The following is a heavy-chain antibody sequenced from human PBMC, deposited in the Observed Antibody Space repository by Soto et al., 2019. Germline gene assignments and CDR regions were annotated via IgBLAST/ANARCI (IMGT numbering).Heavy chain of an antibody. CDR1: GGTFSSYA. CDR2: IIPIFGTA. J-gene: IGHJ6*02. Sequence: EASVKASCKASGGTFSSYAISWVQQAPGQGLEWMGGIIPIFGTANYAQKFQGRVTITADESTSTAYMELSSLRSEDTAVYYCARGDYYDFWSGYYRSPEKNYYYYGMDVWGQGTTVTVSS. V-gene: IGHV1-69*13. CDR3: ARGDYYDFWSGYYRSPEKNYYYYGMDV. D-gene: IGHD3-3*01.